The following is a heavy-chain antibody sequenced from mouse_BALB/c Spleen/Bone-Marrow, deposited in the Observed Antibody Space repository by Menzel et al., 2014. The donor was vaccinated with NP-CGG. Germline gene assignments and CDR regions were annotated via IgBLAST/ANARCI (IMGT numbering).Heavy chain of an antibody. J-gene: IGHJ3*01. CDR2: ILPGSDST. CDR1: GYTFSSYR. Sequence: VQLQQSGAVLMKPGASVKISCKATGYTFSSYRIEWVKQRPGHGLEWIGEILPGSDSTNYNENFKGKATFTADTSSNTAYMQLNSLTSEDSAVYFCARDSSDYSAWFAYWGQGTLVTVSA. CDR3: ARDSSDYSAWFAY. V-gene: IGHV1-9*01. D-gene: IGHD3-2*01.